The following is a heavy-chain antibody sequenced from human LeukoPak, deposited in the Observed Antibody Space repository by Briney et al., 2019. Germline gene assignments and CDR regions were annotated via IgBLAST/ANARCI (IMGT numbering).Heavy chain of an antibody. CDR2: ISRGGSST. CDR1: GFTFSSYS. Sequence: PGGSLRLSCAASGFTFSSYSMNWIRQAPGKGLEWVSYISRGGSSTYYADSVKGRFTISRDNAKNSLYLQMNSLRVEDTAVYYCARDGSTVTTFSDHWGQGTLVTVSS. CDR3: ARDGSTVTTFSDH. D-gene: IGHD4-17*01. J-gene: IGHJ4*02. V-gene: IGHV3-48*04.